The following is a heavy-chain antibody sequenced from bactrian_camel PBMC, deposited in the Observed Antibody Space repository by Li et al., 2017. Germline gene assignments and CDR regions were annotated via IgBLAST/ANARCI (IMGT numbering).Heavy chain of an antibody. CDR3: VRGGDWALGF. Sequence: QVQLVESGGGLVQPGGSLRLYCAASGLAVSLYSWNWVRQVPGQGLEWVSHISRDGRDIDYTESVKDRFTISRGNAKNTVYLQMNSLKSEDTSRYYCVRGGDWALGFWGRGTQVTVS. V-gene: IGHV3S6*01. D-gene: IGHD1*01. CDR2: ISRDGRDI. CDR1: GLAVSLYS. J-gene: IGHJ6*01.